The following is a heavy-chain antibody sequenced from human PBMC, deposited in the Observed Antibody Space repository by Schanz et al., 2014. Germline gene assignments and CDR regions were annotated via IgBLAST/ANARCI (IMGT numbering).Heavy chain of an antibody. CDR2: INLSGGST. D-gene: IGHD2-2*01. CDR3: ARAPTAYCSDTSCLGTPFDY. V-gene: IGHV1-46*03. Sequence: QVQVEQSGPEVKKPGASVTVSCQASGYTFSFTSYNVHWVRQAPGQGLEWMGIINLSGGSTNNAQKFQGRLTMTRDTSTSTVYMELSSLRSEDTAVYYCARAPTAYCSDTSCLGTPFDYWGQGTLVTVSS. J-gene: IGHJ4*02. CDR1: GYTFSFTSYN.